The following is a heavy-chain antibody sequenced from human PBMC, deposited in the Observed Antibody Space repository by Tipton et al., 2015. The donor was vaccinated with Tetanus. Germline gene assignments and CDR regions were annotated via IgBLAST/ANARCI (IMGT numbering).Heavy chain of an antibody. CDR3: ARGLPRASFYLDY. J-gene: IGHJ4*02. CDR2: IYYDTART. Sequence: TLSLTCNLSGASINAGGYLWTWVRQHPGKGLEVIGNIYYDTARTSHDPSLASRVSISVDASKNQFSLRLTSVTAADTAVYYCARGLPRASFYLDYWVQGKQVTVSS. V-gene: IGHV4-31*03. D-gene: IGHD2/OR15-2a*01. CDR1: GASINAGGYL.